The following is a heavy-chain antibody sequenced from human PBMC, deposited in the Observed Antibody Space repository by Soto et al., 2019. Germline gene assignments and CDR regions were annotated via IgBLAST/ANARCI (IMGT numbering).Heavy chain of an antibody. CDR3: ASRSTRYSSGWGPIDY. V-gene: IGHV3-30-3*01. Sequence: ESGGGVVQPGRSLRLSCAASGFTFSSYAMHWVRQAPGKGLEWVAVISYDGSNKYYADSVKGRFTISRDNSKNTLYLQMNSLRAEDTAVYYCASRSTRYSSGWGPIDYWGQGTLVTVSS. CDR1: GFTFSSYA. J-gene: IGHJ4*02. D-gene: IGHD6-19*01. CDR2: ISYDGSNK.